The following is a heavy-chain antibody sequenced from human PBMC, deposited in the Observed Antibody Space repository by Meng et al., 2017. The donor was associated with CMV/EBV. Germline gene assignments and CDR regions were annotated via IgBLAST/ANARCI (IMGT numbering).Heavy chain of an antibody. Sequence: GESLKISCAASGFTFSNAWMSWVRQAPGKGLEWVGRIKSKTDGGTTDYAAPEKGRFTISRDDSKNTLYLQMNSLKTEDTAVYYCTSKRRITMVRGVPTYYYYGMDVWGQGTTVTVSS. CDR3: TSKRRITMVRGVPTYYYYGMDV. V-gene: IGHV3-15*01. CDR2: IKSKTDGGTT. D-gene: IGHD3-10*01. CDR1: GFTFSNAW. J-gene: IGHJ6*02.